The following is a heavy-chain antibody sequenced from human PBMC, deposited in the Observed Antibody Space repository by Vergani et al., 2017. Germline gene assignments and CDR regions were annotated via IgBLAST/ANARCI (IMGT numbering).Heavy chain of an antibody. CDR1: GFSFSSYS. V-gene: IGHV3-21*02. J-gene: IGHJ4*02. D-gene: IGHD2-8*01. CDR3: ARGLXDCTHSRCSPPSY. CDR2: ISGSSSYV. Sequence: EVQLVESGGGLVKPGGSLRLSCAASGFSFSSYSMNWVRQAPGKGLEWVASISGSSSYVFYRDSVEGRFTITRDNAKKSVYLQMNSLRAEDTAMYFCARGLXDCTHSRCSPPSYWGQGTQVTVSS.